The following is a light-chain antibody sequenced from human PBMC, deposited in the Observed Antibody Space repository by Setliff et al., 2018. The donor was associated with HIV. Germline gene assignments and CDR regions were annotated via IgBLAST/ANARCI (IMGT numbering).Light chain of an antibody. CDR3: TSYTTSSTYV. Sequence: QSALTQPASVSGSPGQSITISCTGTTRDVGGYNYVSWYQQHPGKAPRLIIYKVINRPSGVSNRFSGSKSASTASLTISGLQPEDEADYYCTSYTTSSTYVFGTGTNVTV. V-gene: IGLV2-14*03. CDR1: TRDVGGYNY. J-gene: IGLJ1*01. CDR2: KVI.